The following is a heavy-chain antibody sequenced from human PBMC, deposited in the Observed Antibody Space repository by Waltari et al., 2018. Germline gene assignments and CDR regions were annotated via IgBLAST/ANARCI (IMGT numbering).Heavy chain of an antibody. D-gene: IGHD7-27*01. CDR3: ARRGGTGDFFEH. Sequence: QVQLQESGPGLVKPSETLSLTCSVSGGALSRYYWSWIRQSPGKGLEWIGNIYYSGSTNYNPSLKGRVTISIDTSKNQFSLKLSSVTAADTAVYYCARRGGTGDFFEHWGQGTLVTVSS. J-gene: IGHJ4*02. CDR1: GGALSRYY. CDR2: IYYSGST. V-gene: IGHV4-59*13.